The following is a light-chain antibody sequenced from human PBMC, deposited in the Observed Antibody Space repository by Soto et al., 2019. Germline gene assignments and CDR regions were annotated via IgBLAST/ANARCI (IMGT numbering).Light chain of an antibody. CDR2: DAS. Sequence: DIQMTQSPSTLSASVGDRVTITCRASQSIGSWLAWYQQKPGEAPKILISDASNLEGGAPSRFSGSGSRTEFTLTLSSLQPDDFATYYCQQYNSFSPTFGHGTKVEIK. CDR3: QQYNSFSPT. CDR1: QSIGSW. V-gene: IGKV1-5*01. J-gene: IGKJ1*01.